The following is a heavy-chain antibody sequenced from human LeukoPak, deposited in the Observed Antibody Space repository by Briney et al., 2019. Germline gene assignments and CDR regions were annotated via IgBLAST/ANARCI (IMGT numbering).Heavy chain of an antibody. D-gene: IGHD5-18*01. CDR1: GFTFSSYG. CDR2: IWYYGSNK. Sequence: GRSLRLSCAASGFTFSSYGMHWVRQAPGKGLGWVAVIWYYGSNKYYADSVKGRFTISRDNSKNTLYLQMNSLRAEDTAVYYCAGARRGYSYGHLDYWGQGTLVTVSS. CDR3: AGARRGYSYGHLDY. V-gene: IGHV3-33*01. J-gene: IGHJ4*02.